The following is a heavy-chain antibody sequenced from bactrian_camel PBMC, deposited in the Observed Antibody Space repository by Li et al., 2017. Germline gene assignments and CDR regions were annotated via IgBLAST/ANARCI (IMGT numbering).Heavy chain of an antibody. J-gene: IGHJ4*01. V-gene: IGHV3S53*01. D-gene: IGHD2*01. CDR3: VADTIMNAPPRADYDY. CDR1: GLTSYSCA. Sequence: VQLVESGGGLVQPGGSLRLSCTAPGLTSYSCAVNWYRQAVGKEREWVSSISTRGSTDYADSVKGRFAISKDKAKDTVYLQMNSLKPEDTAVYYCVADTIMNAPPRADYDYWGQGTQVTVS. CDR2: ISTRGST.